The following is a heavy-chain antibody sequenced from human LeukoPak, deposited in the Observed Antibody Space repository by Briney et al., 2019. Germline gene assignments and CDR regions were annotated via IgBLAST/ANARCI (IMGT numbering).Heavy chain of an antibody. D-gene: IGHD6-19*01. V-gene: IGHV1-69*13. CDR2: IIPIFGTA. J-gene: IGHJ4*02. CDR3: ARSPGRALAGNFDY. CDR1: GGSFSSYG. Sequence: SVKVSCKASGGSFSSYGISWVRQAPGQGLEWMGGIIPIFGTANYAQKFQGRVTITADESTSTAYMELSSLRSEDTAVYYCARSPGRALAGNFDYWGQGTLVTVSS.